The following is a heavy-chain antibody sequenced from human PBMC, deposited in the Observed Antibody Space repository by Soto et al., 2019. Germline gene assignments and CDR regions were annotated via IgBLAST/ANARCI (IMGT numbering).Heavy chain of an antibody. Sequence: ALRLSCEASGFSFSTYSMHWVRQAPGKGLEWVSSIGRRSDTYYADSVKGRFTISRDNAKNSVSLQMNSLRDEDTAVYYCAREETAWPLAYGLDVWGQGTTVTVSS. J-gene: IGHJ6*02. CDR2: IGRRSDT. D-gene: IGHD2-21*02. V-gene: IGHV3-21*01. CDR3: AREETAWPLAYGLDV. CDR1: GFSFSTYS.